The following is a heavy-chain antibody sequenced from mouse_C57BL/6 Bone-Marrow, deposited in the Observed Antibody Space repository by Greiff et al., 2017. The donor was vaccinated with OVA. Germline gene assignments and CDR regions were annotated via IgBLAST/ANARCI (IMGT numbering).Heavy chain of an antibody. Sequence: QVQLQQPGAELVKPGASVKLSCKASGYTFTSYGISWVKQRTGQGLEWIGEIYPRSGNTYYNEKFKGKATLTADKSSSTAYMELRSLTSEDSAVYFCAILLPFAYWGQGTLVTVSA. CDR1: GYTFTSYG. CDR3: AILLPFAY. D-gene: IGHD1-1*01. J-gene: IGHJ3*01. V-gene: IGHV1-81*01. CDR2: IYPRSGNT.